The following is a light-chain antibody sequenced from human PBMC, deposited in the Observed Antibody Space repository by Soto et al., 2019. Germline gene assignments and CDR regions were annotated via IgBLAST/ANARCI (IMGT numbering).Light chain of an antibody. J-gene: IGKJ5*01. CDR3: QQSYSTPIT. CDR2: KAS. CDR1: QSISSW. V-gene: IGKV1-5*03. Sequence: DIQMTQSPSTLSASVGDRVIIICRASQSISSWLAWYQQKPGKAPKLLIYKASSLESGVPSRFSGSGSGTEFTLTISSLQPDDFATYYCQQSYSTPITFGQGTRLEIK.